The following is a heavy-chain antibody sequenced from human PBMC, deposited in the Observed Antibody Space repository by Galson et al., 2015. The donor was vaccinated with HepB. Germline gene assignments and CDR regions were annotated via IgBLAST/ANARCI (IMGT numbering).Heavy chain of an antibody. V-gene: IGHV1-18*01. CDR1: GYKFTNYG. CDR2: INSYDGNT. Sequence: SVKVSCKASGYKFTNYGINWVRQAPGQGLEWMGWINSYDGNTKYAQKFQGRVTMTTDTSTSTAYMELKGLRSYDTAMYYCAREQTVTTRNWFDPLGQGTLVTVSS. D-gene: IGHD4-17*01. CDR3: AREQTVTTRNWFDP. J-gene: IGHJ5*01.